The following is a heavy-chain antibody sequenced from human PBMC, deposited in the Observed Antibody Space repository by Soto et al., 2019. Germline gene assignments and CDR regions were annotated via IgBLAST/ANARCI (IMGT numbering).Heavy chain of an antibody. Sequence: QIHLVQSGAEVRKPGASVNVSCKTSGYIFTNYGVSWVRQAPGEGLEVVAWISAYNGYPKYGQRFHGRATLSTAPSTPTGYMELSNLRFDDTAVYYCARWSSGALYEYWGQGTLLTVSS. CDR3: ARWSSGALYEY. J-gene: IGHJ4*02. CDR2: ISAYNGYP. CDR1: GYIFTNYG. V-gene: IGHV1-18*04.